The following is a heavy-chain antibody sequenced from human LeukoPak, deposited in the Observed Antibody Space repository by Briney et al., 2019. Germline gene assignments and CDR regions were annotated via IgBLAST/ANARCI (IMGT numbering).Heavy chain of an antibody. J-gene: IGHJ4*02. D-gene: IGHD3-22*01. CDR2: INPSGGST. CDR3: ASNYYDSSGYNFDY. CDR1: GYTFTSYG. Sequence: ASVKVSCKAPGYTFTSYGISWVRQAPGQGLEWVGIINPSGGSTSYAQKFQGRVTMTRDTSTSTVYMELSSLRSEDTAVYYCASNYYDSSGYNFDYWGQGTLVTVSS. V-gene: IGHV1-46*01.